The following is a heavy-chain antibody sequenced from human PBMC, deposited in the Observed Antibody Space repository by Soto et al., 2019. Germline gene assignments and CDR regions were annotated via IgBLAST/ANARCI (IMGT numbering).Heavy chain of an antibody. V-gene: IGHV3-23*01. Sequence: GGSLRLSCAASGLTFSSYAMHWVRQAPGKGLEWVSSISVSDGSKYYAGSVKGRFSISRDNSKNTLYVQMNSLRAEDTAVYYCAKDLMVTTLGYFHYWGQGTLVTVSS. CDR3: AKDLMVTTLGYFHY. CDR1: GLTFSSYA. J-gene: IGHJ4*02. CDR2: ISVSDGSK. D-gene: IGHD4-17*01.